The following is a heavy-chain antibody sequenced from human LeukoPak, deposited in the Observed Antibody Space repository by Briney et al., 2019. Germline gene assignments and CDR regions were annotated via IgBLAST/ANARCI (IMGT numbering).Heavy chain of an antibody. V-gene: IGHV3-30*18. J-gene: IGHJ1*01. Sequence: GRSLRLSCAASRFIFSSYGMHWLRQAPGKGLEWVAVISSDGSNKYYTDSVKGRFTISRDNSKNILYLQMNTLRAEDTAVYYCAKREGYSQKYRGAYYFGYFHYWGQGTLVTVSS. CDR1: RFIFSSYG. CDR2: ISSDGSNK. CDR3: AKREGYSQKYRGAYYFGYFHY. D-gene: IGHD3-22*01.